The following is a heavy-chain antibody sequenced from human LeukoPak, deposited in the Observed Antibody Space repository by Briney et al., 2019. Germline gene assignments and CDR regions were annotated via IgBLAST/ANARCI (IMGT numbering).Heavy chain of an antibody. J-gene: IGHJ4*02. CDR3: AKVTYYDFWSGYPWDY. CDR2: IRKDGSEM. Sequence: GGSLRLSCEASGLIFSSYWMSWVRQAPGKGLEWVANIRKDGSEMYYVDSVKGRFTISRDNSKNTLYLQMNSLRAEDTAVYYCAKVTYYDFWSGYPWDYWGQGTLVTVSS. CDR1: GLIFSSYW. V-gene: IGHV3-7*03. D-gene: IGHD3-3*01.